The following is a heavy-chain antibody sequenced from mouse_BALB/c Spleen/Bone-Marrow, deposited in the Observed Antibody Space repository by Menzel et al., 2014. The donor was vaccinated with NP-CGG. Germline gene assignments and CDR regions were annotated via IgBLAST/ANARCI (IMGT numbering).Heavy chain of an antibody. CDR1: GYSFTGYN. CDR2: IDPYYGGT. CDR3: ARRGSSGYWFAY. Sequence: VHVKQSGPELEKPGASVKISCQASGYSFTGYNINWVKQSNGKSLEWLGNIDPYYGGTSYNQKFKAKATLTVDRSSSTAYTQLKSLTSEDSAVYYCARRGSSGYWFAYWGQGTLVTVSA. J-gene: IGHJ3*01. D-gene: IGHD3-1*01. V-gene: IGHV1-39*01.